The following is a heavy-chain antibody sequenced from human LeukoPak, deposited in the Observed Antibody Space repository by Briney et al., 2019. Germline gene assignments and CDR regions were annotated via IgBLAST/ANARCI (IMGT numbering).Heavy chain of an antibody. CDR2: IYYSEST. D-gene: IGHD3-22*01. CDR1: VGPLSSYF. J-gene: IGHJ4*02. CDR3: ARHKIPDDYYSCFDY. Sequence: PSETLSLTFTVSVGPLSSYFGSWIRQPPRKGLEWSGYIYYSESTNYNPSLKSRVTMSVDKARNHFSPKNGQVTAADTAVYYCARHKIPDDYYSCFDYWGQGTLVTVSS. V-gene: IGHV4-59*08.